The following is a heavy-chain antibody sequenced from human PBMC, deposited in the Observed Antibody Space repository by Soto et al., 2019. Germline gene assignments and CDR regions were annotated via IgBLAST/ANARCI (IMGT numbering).Heavy chain of an antibody. CDR2: IIPIFGTA. V-gene: IGHV1-69*06. J-gene: IGHJ6*02. Sequence: VASVKVSCKASGGTFSSYAISWVRQAPGQGLEWMGGIIPIFGTANYARRFQGRVTITADKSTSTAYMELRSLRSEDTAVCYCARGTRSGSYYYYGLDVWGQGTTVTVSS. CDR1: GGTFSSYA. CDR3: ARGTRSGSYYYYGLDV. D-gene: IGHD1-26*01.